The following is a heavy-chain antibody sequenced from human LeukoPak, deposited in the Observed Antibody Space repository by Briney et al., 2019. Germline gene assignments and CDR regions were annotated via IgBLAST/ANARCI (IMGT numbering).Heavy chain of an antibody. Sequence: GGSLRLSCAASGFTFSNFSMHWVPEAPGEGLEYVSAISSDGGSTYYANSVKGRFTISRDNSKNTLYLQMGSLRAEDMAVYFCRRGGAVPAVDYSGQGTLVTVSS. D-gene: IGHD6-19*01. CDR1: GFTFSNFS. J-gene: IGHJ4*02. CDR3: RRGGAVPAVDY. V-gene: IGHV3-64*01. CDR2: ISSDGGST.